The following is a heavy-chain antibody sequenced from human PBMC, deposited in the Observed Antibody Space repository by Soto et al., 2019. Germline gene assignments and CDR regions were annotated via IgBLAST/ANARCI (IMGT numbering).Heavy chain of an antibody. D-gene: IGHD3-9*01. CDR3: VRGVDILTDTGYYYYMDV. J-gene: IGHJ6*03. Sequence: SETLSPTCTVSGGSISSYYWSWIRQPPGKGLEWIGYIYYSGSTNYNPSLKSRVTISVDTSKNQFSLKLSSVTAADTAVYYFVRGVDILTDTGYYYYMDVWGKGTTVTV. CDR2: IYYSGST. CDR1: GGSISSYY. V-gene: IGHV4-59*01.